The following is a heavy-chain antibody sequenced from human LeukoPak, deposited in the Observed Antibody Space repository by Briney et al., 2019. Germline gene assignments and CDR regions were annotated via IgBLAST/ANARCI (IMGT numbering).Heavy chain of an antibody. CDR2: VIPIFGTA. CDR1: GGTFSSYA. D-gene: IGHD6-13*01. CDR3: ARGPYSSSWSTFDY. J-gene: IGHJ4*02. V-gene: IGHV1-69*06. Sequence: ASVNVSCKASGGTFSSYAISWVRQAPGQGLEWMGGVIPIFGTANYAQKFQGRVTITADKSTSTPYMELSSLRSEDTAVYYCARGPYSSSWSTFDYCGQGTLVTVSS.